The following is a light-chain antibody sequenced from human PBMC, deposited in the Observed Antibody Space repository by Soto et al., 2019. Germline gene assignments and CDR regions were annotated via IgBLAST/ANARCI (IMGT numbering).Light chain of an antibody. CDR2: EGS. J-gene: IGLJ2*01. Sequence: QSALTQPASVSGSPGQSITISCTGTSGDVGSYDLVSWYQQHPGKAPRLMIFEGSKRPSGVSNRFSGSKSGNTASLTVSGLQAEDEADYYCCSYAGSSTFGVLFGGGTKVTVL. CDR1: SGDVGSYDL. CDR3: CSYAGSSTFGVL. V-gene: IGLV2-23*03.